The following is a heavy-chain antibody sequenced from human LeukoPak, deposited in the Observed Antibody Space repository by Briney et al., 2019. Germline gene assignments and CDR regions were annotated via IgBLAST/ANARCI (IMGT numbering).Heavy chain of an antibody. J-gene: IGHJ6*03. D-gene: IGHD3-3*01. V-gene: IGHV4-4*07. CDR1: GGSMNSFY. CDR3: ARGRYDFWSGYYTGRYYYYYYMDV. CDR2: IFGSGST. Sequence: PSETLSHTCIVSGGSMNSFYWCWIRQPAGKGLEWLGRIFGSGSTNYNPSLKSRVTISVDTTKNQFSLKLSSVPAADTAVYYCARGRYDFWSGYYTGRYYYYYYMDVWGKGTTVTVSS.